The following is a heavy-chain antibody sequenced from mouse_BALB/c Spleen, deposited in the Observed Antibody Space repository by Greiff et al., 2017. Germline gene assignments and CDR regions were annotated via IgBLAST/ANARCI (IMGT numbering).Heavy chain of an antibody. CDR1: GYTFSSYW. V-gene: IGHV1-9*01. Sequence: QVQLKESGAELMKPGASVKISCKATGYTFSSYWIEWVKQRPGHGLEWIGEILPGSGSTNYNEKFKGKATFTADTSSNTAYMQLSSLTSEDSAVYYCAREGKIYYYGSSYGDYAMDYGGQGTSVTVSS. CDR3: AREGKIYYYGSSYGDYAMDY. CDR2: ILPGSGST. J-gene: IGHJ4*01. D-gene: IGHD1-1*01.